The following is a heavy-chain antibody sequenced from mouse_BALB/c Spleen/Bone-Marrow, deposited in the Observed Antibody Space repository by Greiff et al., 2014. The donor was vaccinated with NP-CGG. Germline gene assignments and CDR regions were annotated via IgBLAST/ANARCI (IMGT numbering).Heavy chain of an antibody. CDR2: IRNKANGYTT. D-gene: IGHD2-1*01. CDR3: ARDKNYGSYCDLDD. CDR1: GFTFTDYY. Sequence: EVQVVESGGGLVQPGGSLRLSCATSGFTFTDYYMSWVRQPPGKALEWLGFIRNKANGYTTDYSESVKGRLTNARDNSQSILYLQMNTLRAEDSATYYGARDKNYGSYCDLDDWGAGTTVTVSS. J-gene: IGHJ1*01. V-gene: IGHV7-3*02.